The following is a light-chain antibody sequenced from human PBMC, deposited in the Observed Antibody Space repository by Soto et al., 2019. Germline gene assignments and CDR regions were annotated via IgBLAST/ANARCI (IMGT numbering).Light chain of an antibody. J-gene: IGKJ5*01. CDR2: GAS. V-gene: IGKV3-11*01. CDR3: QQRSSFIS. Sequence: VLTQTPAALSLSPGEGAVLSCRASEGVSTHVAWYQQKPGQAPRLLIYGASQRATGTPARFSGSGSGTDFTLTISSLEPEDFAVYYCQQRSSFISFGQGTRLEIK. CDR1: EGVSTH.